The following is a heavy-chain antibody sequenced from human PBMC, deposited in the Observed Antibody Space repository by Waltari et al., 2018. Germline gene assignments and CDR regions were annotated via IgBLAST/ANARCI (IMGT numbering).Heavy chain of an antibody. J-gene: IGHJ5*02. V-gene: IGHV4-4*02. D-gene: IGHD2-15*01. Sequence: QLQLQESGPGLVKPSGTLSLSCPVSGYSMSSTDCWSWVRQSPQKGLEWIGQVRGDRRTNYNPSFASRVTVSLDTSNNQFSLRVTSATAADTAVYYCARDRGRGLFLDTWGPGTLVTVS. CDR1: GYSMSSTDC. CDR2: VRGDRRT. CDR3: ARDRGRGLFLDT.